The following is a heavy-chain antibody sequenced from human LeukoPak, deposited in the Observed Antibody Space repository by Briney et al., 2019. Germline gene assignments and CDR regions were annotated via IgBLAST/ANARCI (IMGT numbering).Heavy chain of an antibody. CDR1: GYTFTGYY. CDR2: ISPNNGDT. J-gene: IGHJ4*02. V-gene: IGHV1-2*02. D-gene: IGHD3-10*01. Sequence: ASVKVSCKASGYTFTGYYIQWVRQAPGQGLEWLGWISPNNGDTHYAQKFQGRVTVTRDASISTAYMDMSRLTYDDTAVYFCAREYRGVFYSWGQGTLVTVSS. CDR3: AREYRGVFYS.